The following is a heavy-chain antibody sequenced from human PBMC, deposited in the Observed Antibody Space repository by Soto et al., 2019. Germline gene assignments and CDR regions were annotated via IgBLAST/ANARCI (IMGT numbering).Heavy chain of an antibody. CDR1: GFTFSSYT. V-gene: IGHV3-48*01. CDR2: ISSSSSTI. J-gene: IGHJ5*02. Sequence: EVQLVESGGGLVQPGGSLRLSCAASGFTFSSYTMNWVRQAPGKGLEWVSYISSSSSTIYYADSVKGRFTISRDNAKNALYLQMNSLKAEDTAVYYCARRGEMATSTPYNWFDPWGQGTLVTVSS. D-gene: IGHD3-16*01. CDR3: ARRGEMATSTPYNWFDP.